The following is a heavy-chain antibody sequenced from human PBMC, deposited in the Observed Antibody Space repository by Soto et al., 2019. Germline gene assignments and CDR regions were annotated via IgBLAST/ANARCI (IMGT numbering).Heavy chain of an antibody. CDR3: ARDNNGSNSLIVDY. CDR1: GFTFSNYA. D-gene: IGHD1-26*01. Sequence: EVQLVESGGRLVQRGGSLRLSCAASGFTFSNYAMNWVRQAPGKGLEWVSYIYRSGTNVYFSDSVKGRFTITRDNADNAMLLQMDSLRNEDTAVYYCARDNNGSNSLIVDYWGQGTLVTVSS. V-gene: IGHV3-48*02. CDR2: IYRSGTNV. J-gene: IGHJ4*02.